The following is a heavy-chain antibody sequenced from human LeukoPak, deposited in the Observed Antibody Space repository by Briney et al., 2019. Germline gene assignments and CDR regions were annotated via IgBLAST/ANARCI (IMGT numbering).Heavy chain of an antibody. CDR1: GFTFSSYA. J-gene: IGHJ3*02. CDR2: ISSTTTYI. D-gene: IGHD5-24*01. CDR3: AREWPDAFDI. Sequence: GASLRLSCAASGFTFSSYAMSWVRQAPGKGLEWVSSISSTTTYIYYADSLKGRFTISRDNTRNSLYLQMNSLTAEDTAVYYCAREWPDAFDIWGQGTMVTVSS. V-gene: IGHV3-21*01.